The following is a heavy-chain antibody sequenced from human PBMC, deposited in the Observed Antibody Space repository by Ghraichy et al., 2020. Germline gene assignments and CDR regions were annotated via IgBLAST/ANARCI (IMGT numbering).Heavy chain of an antibody. D-gene: IGHD2-15*01. V-gene: IGHV4-39*01. J-gene: IGHJ5*02. CDR3: ARRGNYSGGDRCLNWFDP. CDR1: GDSIRSSNYY. CDR2: VSYTEST. Sequence: SETLSLTCSVSGDSIRSSNYYWDWIRQPPGKGLDWVGSVSYTESTHYSPSLESRISISIDTSKNQFSLNLGSVTAADTAVYYCARRGNYSGGDRCLNWFDPWGQGTLVTVSS.